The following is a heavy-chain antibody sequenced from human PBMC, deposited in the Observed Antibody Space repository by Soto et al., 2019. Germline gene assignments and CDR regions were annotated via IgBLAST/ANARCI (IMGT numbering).Heavy chain of an antibody. V-gene: IGHV1-3*01. D-gene: IGHD4-17*01. CDR1: GYSFANYV. Sequence: ASVKVSCKASGYSFANYVIYWVRQAPGQRLEWMGWINAGNGNTKYSQKFQGRVTITRDTSATTAYMELSSLRSEDTAVYYCARVGTTVTTYWYFDLWGRGTLVTVPS. J-gene: IGHJ2*01. CDR3: ARVGTTVTTYWYFDL. CDR2: INAGNGNT.